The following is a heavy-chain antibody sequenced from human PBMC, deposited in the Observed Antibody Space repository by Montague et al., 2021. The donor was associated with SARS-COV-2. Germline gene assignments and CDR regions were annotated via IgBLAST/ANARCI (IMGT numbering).Heavy chain of an antibody. CDR1: GDSVSSSDHY. D-gene: IGHD1-1*01. J-gene: IGHJ4*02. Sequence: SETLSLTCTVSGDSVSSSDHYWGWIRQPPGKGLEWLGIVYYSGYTYYNPSVKGRVTISIYTSKNQFSLKLNSLPATDTAIYHCARRRLLEDYFDFWGQGTLRTVSS. CDR2: VYYSGYT. CDR3: ARRRLLEDYFDF. V-gene: IGHV4-39*01.